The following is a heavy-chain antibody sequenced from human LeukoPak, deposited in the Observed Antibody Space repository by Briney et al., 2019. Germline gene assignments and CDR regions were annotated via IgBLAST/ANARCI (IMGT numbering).Heavy chain of an antibody. CDR2: IFYTGRT. CDR3: ARVYSYGEIWFDP. CDR1: GGSISSFF. Sequence: SETLSLTCTVSGGSISSFFWSWIRHPPGEGLEWIGHIFYTGRTTYSPSLKSRVTISIDTSKNQFSLKMSSVTAADTAVYYCARVYSYGEIWFDPWGHGTLVTVSS. D-gene: IGHD5-18*01. V-gene: IGHV4-59*01. J-gene: IGHJ5*02.